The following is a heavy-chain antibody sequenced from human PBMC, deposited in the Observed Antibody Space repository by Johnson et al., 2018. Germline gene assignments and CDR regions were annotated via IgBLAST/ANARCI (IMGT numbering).Heavy chain of an antibody. CDR2: IKQDGSEK. D-gene: IGHD3-22*01. CDR1: GFTFSNYW. CDR3: ASRYYDRSGYFAYFQH. Sequence: VQLVESGGGLVQPGGSLRLSCAASGFTFSNYWMSWVRQAPGKGLEWVANIKQDGSEKYYVDSVKGRFTISRDNAKNSLYLQMNTLRAEDTAVYYCASRYYDRSGYFAYFQHWGQGTLVTVSS. V-gene: IGHV3-7*01. J-gene: IGHJ1*01.